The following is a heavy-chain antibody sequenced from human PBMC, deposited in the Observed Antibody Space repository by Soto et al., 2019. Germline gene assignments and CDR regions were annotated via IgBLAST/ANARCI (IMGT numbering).Heavy chain of an antibody. CDR2: ISAYNGNT. CDR1: GGTFSSYA. D-gene: IGHD4-4*01. J-gene: IGHJ5*02. Sequence: AASVKVSCKASGGTFSSYAISWVRQAPGQGLEWMGGISAYNGNTNYAQKLQGRVTMTTDTSTSTAYMELRSLRSDDTAVYYCAREHSNLFDPWGQGTLVTVSS. CDR3: AREHSNLFDP. V-gene: IGHV1-18*01.